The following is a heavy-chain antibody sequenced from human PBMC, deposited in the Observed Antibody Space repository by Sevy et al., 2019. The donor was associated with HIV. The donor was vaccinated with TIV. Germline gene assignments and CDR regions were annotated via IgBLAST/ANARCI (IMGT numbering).Heavy chain of an antibody. D-gene: IGHD3-10*01. CDR3: ARESRFPGAYYYGMDV. V-gene: IGHV3-11*01. Sequence: GGSLRLSCAASGFTFSDYYMSWIRQAPGKGLEWVSYISSSGSTIYYADSVKGRFTISRDNAKNSLYLQMNSLRAEDTAVYYCARESRFPGAYYYGMDVWGQGTTVTVSS. CDR1: GFTFSDYY. J-gene: IGHJ6*02. CDR2: ISSSGSTI.